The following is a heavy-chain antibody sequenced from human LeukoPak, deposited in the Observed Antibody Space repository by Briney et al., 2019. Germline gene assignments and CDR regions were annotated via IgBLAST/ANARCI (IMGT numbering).Heavy chain of an antibody. CDR2: IKSKTDGGTT. CDR3: TTDGGYSSGFTHL. D-gene: IGHD6-19*01. V-gene: IGHV3-15*01. Sequence: MAGGSLRLSCAASGFTFSNAWMSWVRQAPGKGLEWVGRIKSKTDGGTTDYAAPVKGRFIISRDDSKNTLYLQMNSLKTEDTAVHYCTTDGGYSSGFTHLWGQGTLVTVSS. J-gene: IGHJ5*02. CDR1: GFTFSNAW.